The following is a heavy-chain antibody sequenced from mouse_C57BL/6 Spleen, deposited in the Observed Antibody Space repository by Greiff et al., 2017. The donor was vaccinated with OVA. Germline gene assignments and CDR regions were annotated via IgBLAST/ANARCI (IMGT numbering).Heavy chain of an antibody. CDR3: ARWGGSIYYDFIYYAMDY. V-gene: IGHV1-64*01. CDR1: GYTFTSYW. CDR2: IHPNSGST. J-gene: IGHJ4*01. D-gene: IGHD2-4*01. Sequence: VQLQQPGAELVKPGASVKLSCKASGYTFTSYWMHWVKQRPGQGLEWIGMIHPNSGSTNYNEKFKSKATLTVDKSSSTAYMQLSSLTSEDSAVYYCARWGGSIYYDFIYYAMDYWGQGTSVTVSS.